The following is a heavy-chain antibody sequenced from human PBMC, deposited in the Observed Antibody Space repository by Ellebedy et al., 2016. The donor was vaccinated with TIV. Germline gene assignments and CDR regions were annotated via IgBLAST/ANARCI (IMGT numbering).Heavy chain of an antibody. CDR1: GFSFSSYA. CDR2: IYGDGSST. J-gene: IGHJ3*02. V-gene: IGHV3-74*01. Sequence: GESLKISCVASGFSFSSYALSWVRQAPGKGLVWVSRIYGDGSSTSYADSVKGRFTISRDNAKNTLYLQMNSLRAEDTAVYYCVRDRYGSGRNDAFDIWGQGTMVTVSS. D-gene: IGHD3-10*01. CDR3: VRDRYGSGRNDAFDI.